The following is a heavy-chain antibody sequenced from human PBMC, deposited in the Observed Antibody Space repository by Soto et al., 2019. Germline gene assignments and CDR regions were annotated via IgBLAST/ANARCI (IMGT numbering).Heavy chain of an antibody. CDR2: INHSGST. D-gene: IGHD3-10*01. CDR3: ARGRLLWFGTTNNWFDP. J-gene: IGHJ5*02. CDR1: GGSFSGYY. V-gene: IGHV4-34*01. Sequence: LSLTCAVYGGSFSGYYWSWIRQPPGKGLEWIGEINHSGSTNYNPSLKSRVTISVDTSKNQFSLKLSSVTAADTAVYYCARGRLLWFGTTNNWFDPWGQGTLVTVSS.